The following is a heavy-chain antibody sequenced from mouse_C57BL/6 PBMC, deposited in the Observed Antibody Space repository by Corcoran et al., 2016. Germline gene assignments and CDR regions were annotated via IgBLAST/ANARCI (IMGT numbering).Heavy chain of an antibody. D-gene: IGHD1-1*01. CDR1: GYTFTDYY. Sequence: QVQLQQSGPELVKPWASVKISCKASGYTFTDYYINWVKQRPGQGLEWIGWIFPGSGSTYYNEKFKGKATLTVDKSSSTAYMLLSSLTSEDSAVYFCARPYYYGSSYRYFDVWGTGTTVTVSS. J-gene: IGHJ1*03. CDR2: IFPGSGST. V-gene: IGHV1-75*01. CDR3: ARPYYYGSSYRYFDV.